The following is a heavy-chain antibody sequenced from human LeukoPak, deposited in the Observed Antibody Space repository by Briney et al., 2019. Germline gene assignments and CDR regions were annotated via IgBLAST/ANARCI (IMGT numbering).Heavy chain of an antibody. CDR2: IYPTGNT. J-gene: IGHJ6*03. CDR3: ARLKFYDSTGYSRGYYMDV. CDR1: GGAIISYY. Sequence: SETLSLTCSVSGGAIISYYWSWIRQPAGKGPEWIGRIYPTGNTDYNPSLKTRVTMSTDLSKKQFSLRLRSVTAADTAVYYCARLKFYDSTGYSRGYYMDVWGKGTAVTVPS. D-gene: IGHD3-22*01. V-gene: IGHV4-4*07.